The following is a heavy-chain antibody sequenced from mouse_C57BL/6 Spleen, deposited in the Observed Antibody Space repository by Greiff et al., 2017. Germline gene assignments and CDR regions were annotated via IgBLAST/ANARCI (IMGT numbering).Heavy chain of an antibody. J-gene: IGHJ2*01. CDR3: ARARDYYGRGYFDY. D-gene: IGHD1-1*01. V-gene: IGHV1-39*01. Sequence: EVQLQESGPALVKPGASVKISCKASGYSFTDYNMNWVKQSNGKSLEWIGVINPNYGTTSYNQKFKGKATLTVDQSSSTAYMQLNSLTSEDSAVYVCARARDYYGRGYFDYWGQGTTLTVSS. CDR2: INPNYGTT. CDR1: GYSFTDYN.